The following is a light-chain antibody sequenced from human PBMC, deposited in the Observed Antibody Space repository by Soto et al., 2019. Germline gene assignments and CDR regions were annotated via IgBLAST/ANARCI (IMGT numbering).Light chain of an antibody. Sequence: DIQMTQSPSTLSGSVGDRVTITCRASQTISSWLAWYQQKPGKAPKLLIYDASSLESGVPSRFSGSGSGTEFTLTITSLQPDDFATYYCQQYNSFPTVGQGTKVDIK. J-gene: IGKJ1*01. CDR2: DAS. CDR1: QTISSW. V-gene: IGKV1-5*01. CDR3: QQYNSFPT.